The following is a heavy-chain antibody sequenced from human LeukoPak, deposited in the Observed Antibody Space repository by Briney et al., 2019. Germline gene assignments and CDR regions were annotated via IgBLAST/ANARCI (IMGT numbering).Heavy chain of an antibody. CDR2: VYYSGST. CDR1: GDSISTYDYY. J-gene: IGHJ5*02. D-gene: IGHD2-15*01. Sequence: SETLSLTCTVSGDSISTYDYYWGWIRQPPGQGLEWIGSVYYSGSTYYNPSLKSRVTISVDTSKNQFSLKLSSVTAADTAVYYCARDRGYCSGGSCYRWFDPWGQRTLVTVSS. CDR3: ARDRGYCSGGSCYRWFDP. V-gene: IGHV4-39*07.